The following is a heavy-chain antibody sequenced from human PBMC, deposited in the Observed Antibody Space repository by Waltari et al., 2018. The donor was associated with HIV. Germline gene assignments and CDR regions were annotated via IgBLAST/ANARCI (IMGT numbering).Heavy chain of an antibody. CDR2: IYYSGST. Sequence: QVQLQESGPGLVKPSETLSLTCIVSGGSISGFSWSWIRQPPGKGLEWIGNIYYSGSTNYNPSLKGRVTISVDTSKNQVSLKLNSVTAADTAVYYCARGRLEATGRSFDYWGQGTLVTVSS. CDR1: GGSISGFS. J-gene: IGHJ4*02. V-gene: IGHV4-59*01. CDR3: ARGRLEATGRSFDY. D-gene: IGHD6-13*01.